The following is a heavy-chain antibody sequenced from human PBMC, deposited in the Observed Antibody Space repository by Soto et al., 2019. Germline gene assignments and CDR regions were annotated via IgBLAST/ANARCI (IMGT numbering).Heavy chain of an antibody. D-gene: IGHD3-10*01. CDR1: GYTFSTYG. V-gene: IGHV1-18*01. J-gene: IGHJ6*02. CDR3: ARDGAVIWFGALPDSALDV. CDR2: ISAYNGDT. Sequence: QVQLVQSGAEVKSPGASVKVSCKASGYTFSTYGFSWVRQAPGQGLEWVGWISAYNGDTHYAQNLQGRVTMTTNTSTATAYMELRSLKSDDTAVYYCARDGAVIWFGALPDSALDVWGQGTTVTVSS.